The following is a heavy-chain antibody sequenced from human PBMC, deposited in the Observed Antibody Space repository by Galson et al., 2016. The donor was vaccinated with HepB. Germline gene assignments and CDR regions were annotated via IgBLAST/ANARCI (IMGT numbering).Heavy chain of an antibody. V-gene: IGHV4-59*01. CDR3: ARVHNTGRGWFDP. J-gene: IGHJ5*02. CDR2: IYYNGIT. D-gene: IGHD2-8*02. Sequence: ETLSLTCTVSGGSISTYYGVWIRQSPGKGLEWIGYIYYNGITTYNPSLKSRVTITVDVSRNQFFLKLNSVTAADSAVYYVARVHNTGRGWFDPWGQGTLVTVSS. CDR1: GGSISTYY.